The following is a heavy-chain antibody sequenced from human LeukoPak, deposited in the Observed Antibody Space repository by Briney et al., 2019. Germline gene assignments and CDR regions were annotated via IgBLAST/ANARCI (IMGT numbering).Heavy chain of an antibody. D-gene: IGHD3-16*01. Sequence: SETLSLTCTVSGDSISGNYWTWIRQPPRKGLEWIGYIYYSGSTNYNASLKSRVTISVDTSKNQFSLKLSSVTAADTAVYYCAHFRGGAFDFWGRGTMVTVSS. V-gene: IGHV4-59*08. J-gene: IGHJ3*01. CDR3: AHFRGGAFDF. CDR2: IYYSGST. CDR1: GDSISGNY.